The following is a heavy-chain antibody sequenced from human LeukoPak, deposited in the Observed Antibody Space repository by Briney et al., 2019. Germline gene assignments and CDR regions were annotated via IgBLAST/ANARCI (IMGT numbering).Heavy chain of an antibody. CDR1: GGSFSGYY. V-gene: IGHV4-34*01. CDR2: INHSGGT. D-gene: IGHD3-22*01. CDR3: ARHYDSSGYYREDAFDI. J-gene: IGHJ3*02. Sequence: PSETLSLTCAVYGGSFSGYYWSWIRQPPGKGLEWIGEINHSGGTNYNPSLKSRVSISLNTSKKQFSLKLSSVTAADTAVYYCARHYDSSGYYREDAFDIWGQGTMVTVSS.